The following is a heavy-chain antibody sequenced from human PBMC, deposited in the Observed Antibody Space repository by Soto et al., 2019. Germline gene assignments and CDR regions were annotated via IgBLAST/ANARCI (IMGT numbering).Heavy chain of an antibody. CDR3: ARGGIVAVPAALSSYDDYTKYRFDS. Sequence: QVQLAQSGAEVRKPGSSVKVSCRASGGSFSDFAFSWVRQAPGQGLEWMGGIIPMFAATKYAQRFQGRVTITADATTRTGYLALSSLTADDSAVYYCARGGIVAVPAALSSYDDYTKYRFDSCGQGTLVSVSS. CDR2: IIPMFAAT. J-gene: IGHJ4*02. D-gene: IGHD2-15*01. CDR1: GGSFSDFA. V-gene: IGHV1-69*01.